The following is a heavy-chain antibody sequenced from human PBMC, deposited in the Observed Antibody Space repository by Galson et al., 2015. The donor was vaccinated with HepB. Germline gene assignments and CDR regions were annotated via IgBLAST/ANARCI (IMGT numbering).Heavy chain of an antibody. D-gene: IGHD2-15*01. CDR1: GFTFSSYS. CDR3: ARDAGGIVVVVPGRYGMDV. J-gene: IGHJ6*02. V-gene: IGHV3-48*01. Sequence: LRLSCAASGFTFSSYSMNWVRQAPGKGLEWVSYISSSSSTIYYADSVKGRFTISRDNAKNSLYLQMNSLRAEDTAVYYCARDAGGIVVVVPGRYGMDVWGQGTTVTVSS. CDR2: ISSSSSTI.